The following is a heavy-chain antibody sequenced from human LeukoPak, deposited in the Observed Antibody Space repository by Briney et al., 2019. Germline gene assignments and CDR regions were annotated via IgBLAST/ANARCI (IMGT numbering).Heavy chain of an antibody. J-gene: IGHJ4*02. CDR3: ARWGDAPDDY. Sequence: GGSLRLSCAASGFAFSHYYMSWIRQAPGKGLEWVSYITSSHRTTYYADSVKGRFTISRDNAKNSLFLQMNSLRVEDTAVYYCARWGDAPDDYWGQGTLVTVSS. CDR2: ITSSHRTT. V-gene: IGHV3-11*01. D-gene: IGHD1-14*01. CDR1: GFAFSHYY.